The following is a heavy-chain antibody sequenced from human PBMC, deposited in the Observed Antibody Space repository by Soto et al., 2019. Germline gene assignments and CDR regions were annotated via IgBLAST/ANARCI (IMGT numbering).Heavy chain of an antibody. J-gene: IGHJ4*02. V-gene: IGHV3-23*01. Sequence: GGSLRLSCAASGFTFSSFGMSWVRQAPGKGLEWVSTISGRGGTTYYADSVKGRFTISRDNSKNTLYLQMNSLRAEDTAVYYCAKEGDCDILTDSWGQGTLVTVTS. CDR3: AKEGDCDILTDS. CDR2: ISGRGGTT. CDR1: GFTFSSFG. D-gene: IGHD3-9*01.